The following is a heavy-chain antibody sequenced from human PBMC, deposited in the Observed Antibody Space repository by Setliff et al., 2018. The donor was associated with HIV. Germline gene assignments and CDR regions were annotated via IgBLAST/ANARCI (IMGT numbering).Heavy chain of an antibody. V-gene: IGHV1-18*01. CDR3: ARMRFCRGGSCLPGSLYYYYMDV. Sequence: ASVKVSCKASGYTFTNYGISWVRQAPGQGLEWIGWISAYNGNTNYAQRLQDRVTMTTDTTSTTAYMELRSLRSYDTAVYFCARMRFCRGGSCLPGSLYYYYMDVWGKGTTVTVSS. CDR2: ISAYNGNT. D-gene: IGHD2-15*01. J-gene: IGHJ6*03. CDR1: GYTFTNYG.